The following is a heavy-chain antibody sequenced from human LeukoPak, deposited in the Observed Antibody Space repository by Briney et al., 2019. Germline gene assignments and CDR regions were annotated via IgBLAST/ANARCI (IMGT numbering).Heavy chain of an antibody. V-gene: IGHV4-59*08. CDR2: IYYSGST. CDR1: GGPISSYY. J-gene: IGHJ4*02. CDR3: ASSSGLGYYFDY. Sequence: PSETLSLTCTVSGGPISSYYWSWIRQPPGKGLEWIGYIYYSGSTNYNPSLKSRVTISVDTSKNQFSLKLSSVTAADTAVYYCASSSGLGYYFDYWGQGTLVTVSS. D-gene: IGHD6-19*01.